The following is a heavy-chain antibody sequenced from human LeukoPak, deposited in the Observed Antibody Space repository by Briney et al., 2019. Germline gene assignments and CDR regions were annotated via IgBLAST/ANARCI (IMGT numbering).Heavy chain of an antibody. Sequence: SETLSLTCAVSSVSISSYNWWSCVRHPQGRGCGGLGKFILVTEYNPSLKSRVTISVDKSKNQFSLKLSSVTAADTAVYYCARYLDGITMVRGVYYGMDVWGQGTTVTVSS. CDR3: ARYLDGITMVRGVYYGMDV. D-gene: IGHD3-10*01. CDR2: FILVT. CDR1: SVSISSYNW. J-gene: IGHJ6*02. V-gene: IGHV4-4*02.